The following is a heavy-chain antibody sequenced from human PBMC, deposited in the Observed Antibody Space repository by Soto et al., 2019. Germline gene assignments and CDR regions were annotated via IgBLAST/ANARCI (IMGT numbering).Heavy chain of an antibody. CDR3: VRATAARQRDYSYHYYLHI. Sequence: QVQLVQSGAEVKKPGASVKVSCKASGYTFINYYIHWVREARGQGLEWMGVIDPNGGSTGYAQKVQGRFTLTRDTSTSTVSVELSSLRSDDTAVYFCVRATAARQRDYSYHYYLHIWGKGTTVTVSS. CDR1: GYTFINYY. CDR2: IDPNGGST. J-gene: IGHJ6*03. V-gene: IGHV1-46*03. D-gene: IGHD6-6*01.